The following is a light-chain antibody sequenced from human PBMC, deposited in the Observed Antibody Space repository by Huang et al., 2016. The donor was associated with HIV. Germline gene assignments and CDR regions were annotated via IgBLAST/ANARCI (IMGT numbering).Light chain of an antibody. CDR2: WAS. Sequence: DIVMTQSPDSLAVSLGERATINCKSSQSVLYSPNNRNYLAWYQQKPGQPPKLLIYWASTRESGVPDRVSGSGSGTDFTLTITSLQAEDVAVYYCQQYYNTPGLTFGGGTKVEIK. J-gene: IGKJ4*01. CDR1: QSVLYSPNNRNY. V-gene: IGKV4-1*01. CDR3: QQYYNTPGLT.